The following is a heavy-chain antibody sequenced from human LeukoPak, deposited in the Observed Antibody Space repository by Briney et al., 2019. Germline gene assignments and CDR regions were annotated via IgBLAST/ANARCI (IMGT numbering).Heavy chain of an antibody. Sequence: SETLSLTCAVYGGSFSGYYWSWIRQPPGKGLGWIGSIYYSGSTYYNPSLKSRVTISVDTPKNQFSLKLSSVTAADTAVYYCARQVPNVLRYFDWFYPDAFDIWGQGTMVTVSS. CDR3: ARQVPNVLRYFDWFYPDAFDI. CDR2: IYYSGST. J-gene: IGHJ3*02. V-gene: IGHV4-34*01. CDR1: GGSFSGYY. D-gene: IGHD3-9*01.